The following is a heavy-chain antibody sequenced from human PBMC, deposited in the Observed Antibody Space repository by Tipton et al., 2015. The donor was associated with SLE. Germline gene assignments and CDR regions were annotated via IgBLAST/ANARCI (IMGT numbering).Heavy chain of an antibody. CDR2: IYSGGAT. J-gene: IGHJ4*02. D-gene: IGHD5-12*01. Sequence: SLRLSCAASGFTFSNYGMSWVRQAPGKGLEWVSFIYSGGATYYADSVKGRFTISRDNAKNSLYLQINSLRPEDTALYYCAKDIGNSGYLFDYWGQGALVTVSS. CDR3: AKDIGNSGYLFDY. CDR1: GFTFSNYG. V-gene: IGHV3-23*03.